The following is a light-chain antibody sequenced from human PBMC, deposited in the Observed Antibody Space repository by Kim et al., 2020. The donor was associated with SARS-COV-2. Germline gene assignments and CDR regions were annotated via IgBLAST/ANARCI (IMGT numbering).Light chain of an antibody. J-gene: IGLJ3*02. CDR3: QVWDSSSDHPV. CDR2: YDS. Sequence: APGKTARITCGGNNIGSKSVDWYQQKRGQAPVLVIYYDSDRPSGIPERFTGSNSGNTATLTISRVEAGDEADYYCQVWDSSSDHPVFGGGTQLTVL. V-gene: IGLV3-21*04. CDR1: NIGSKS.